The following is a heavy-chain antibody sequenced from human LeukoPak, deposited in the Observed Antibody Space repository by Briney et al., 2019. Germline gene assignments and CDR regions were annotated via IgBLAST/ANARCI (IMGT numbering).Heavy chain of an antibody. CDR3: ARDVSSSGWYVGLYYMDV. CDR2: ISSSSSTI. Sequence: GGSLRLSCAAPGFTFSSYSMNWVRQAPGKGLEWVSYISSSSSTIYYADSVKGRFTISRDNAKNSLYLQMNSLRAEDTAVYYCARDVSSSGWYVGLYYMDVWGKGTTVTVSS. D-gene: IGHD6-19*01. CDR1: GFTFSSYS. J-gene: IGHJ6*03. V-gene: IGHV3-48*01.